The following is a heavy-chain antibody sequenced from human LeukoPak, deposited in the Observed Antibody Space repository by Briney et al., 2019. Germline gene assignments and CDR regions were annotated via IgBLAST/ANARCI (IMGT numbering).Heavy chain of an antibody. CDR3: ARVGSSWDFDY. CDR1: GVSISSCY. V-gene: IGHV4-59*01. Sequence: ETLSLTCTVTGVSISSCYCSWMRQPPGKGLVWIGYIYYSGSTSYNPSLKSRVTISVDTSKNQFSLKLSSVTAADTAVYYCARVGSSWDFDYWGQGTLVTVSS. CDR2: IYYSGST. D-gene: IGHD6-13*01. J-gene: IGHJ4*02.